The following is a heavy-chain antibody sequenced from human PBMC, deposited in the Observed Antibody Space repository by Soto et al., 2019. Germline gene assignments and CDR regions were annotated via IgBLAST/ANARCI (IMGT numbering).Heavy chain of an antibody. Sequence: ASVKVSCKASGYTFTSYGISWVRQAPGQGLEWMGWISAYNGNTNYAQKLQGRVTMTTDTSTSTAYMELRSLRSDDTAVYYCARDSLGTGYCSSTSCYNGANYYYYGMDVWGQGTTVTVSS. V-gene: IGHV1-18*04. CDR1: GYTFTSYG. CDR2: ISAYNGNT. J-gene: IGHJ6*02. CDR3: ARDSLGTGYCSSTSCYNGANYYYYGMDV. D-gene: IGHD2-2*02.